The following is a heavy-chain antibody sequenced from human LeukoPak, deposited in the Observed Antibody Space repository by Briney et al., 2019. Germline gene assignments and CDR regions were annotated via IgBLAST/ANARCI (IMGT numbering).Heavy chain of an antibody. V-gene: IGHV4-4*02. CDR2: INHRGRT. J-gene: IGHJ5*02. CDR3: ARDGAARPELSASGSWFDP. CDR1: GGSICRSNW. Sequence: SETLSLTCAVSGGSICRSNWWSWVRPRPGKGVEGIGEINHRGRTNYIPSLKTRVTISVDKSKNQFSLKLSSVTAADTAVYYCARDGAARPELSASGSWFDPWGQRTLVTVSS. D-gene: IGHD6-6*01.